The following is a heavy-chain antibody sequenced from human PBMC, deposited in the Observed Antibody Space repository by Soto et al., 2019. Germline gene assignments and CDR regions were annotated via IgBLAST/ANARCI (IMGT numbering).Heavy chain of an antibody. CDR2: IIPIFGTA. J-gene: IGHJ5*02. D-gene: IGHD3-22*01. V-gene: IGHV1-69*13. Sequence: SVKVSCKASGGTFSSYAISWVRQAPGQGLEWMGGIIPIFGTANYAQKFQGRVTITADESTSTAYMELSSLRSEDTAVYYCARFGDYYDSSGYYWFDPWGQGTLVTSPQ. CDR1: GGTFSSYA. CDR3: ARFGDYYDSSGYYWFDP.